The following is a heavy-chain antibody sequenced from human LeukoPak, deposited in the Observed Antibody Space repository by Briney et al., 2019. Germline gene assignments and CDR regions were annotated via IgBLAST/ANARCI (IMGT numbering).Heavy chain of an antibody. Sequence: PGGSLRVSFAASGFTFSNYWMGWVRQAPGKGLEWVANIKEDGSEIYYVDSVKGRFTISRDNAKNSLYLQMSSLRAEDTAVYYCASQFWWASVVGPALDCWGQGSLVTVSS. D-gene: IGHD2-21*01. J-gene: IGHJ4*02. V-gene: IGHV3-7*05. CDR1: GFTFSNYW. CDR2: IKEDGSEI. CDR3: ASQFWWASVVGPALDC.